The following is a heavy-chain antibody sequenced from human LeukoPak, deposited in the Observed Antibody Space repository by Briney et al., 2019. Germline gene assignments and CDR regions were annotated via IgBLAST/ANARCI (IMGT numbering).Heavy chain of an antibody. J-gene: IGHJ5*02. CDR2: IYHSGST. CDR1: GYSISSGYY. Sequence: PSETLSLTCTVSGYSISSGYYWGWIRQPPGKGLEWIGSIYHSGSTYYNPSLKSRVTISVDTSKNQFSLKLSSVTAADTAVYYCARGPKDIVVVPAGNWFDPWGQGTLVTVSS. CDR3: ARGPKDIVVVPAGNWFDP. V-gene: IGHV4-38-2*02. D-gene: IGHD2-2*01.